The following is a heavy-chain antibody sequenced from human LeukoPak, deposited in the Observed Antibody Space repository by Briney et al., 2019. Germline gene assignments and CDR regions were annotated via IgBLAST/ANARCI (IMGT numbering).Heavy chain of an antibody. CDR2: IYYSGST. D-gene: IGHD2-2*01. CDR3: ARVLVVVPAATNWLDP. Sequence: PSQTLSLTCTVSGGSISSGGYYWSWIRQHPGKGLEWIGYIYYSGSTYYNPSLKSRVTISVDTSKNQFSLKLSSVTAADTAVYYCARVLVVVPAATNWLDPWGQGTLVTVSS. J-gene: IGHJ5*02. CDR1: GGSISSGGYY. V-gene: IGHV4-31*03.